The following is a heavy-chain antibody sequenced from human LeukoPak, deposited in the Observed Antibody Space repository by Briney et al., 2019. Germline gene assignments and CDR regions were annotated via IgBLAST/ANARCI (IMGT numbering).Heavy chain of an antibody. V-gene: IGHV3-23*01. J-gene: IGHJ5*02. CDR2: ISGGGGGTT. D-gene: IGHD1-1*01. CDR1: GFTFSSCA. Sequence: PGGSLRLSCVVSGFTFSSCAMTWVRQAPGKGLEWVSAISGGGGGTTYYAESVKGRFTISGDNSKNTVYLQMHSLRAEDTAIYFCAKGCAGGWNGGDRWGQGTLVTVSS. CDR3: AKGCAGGWNGGDR.